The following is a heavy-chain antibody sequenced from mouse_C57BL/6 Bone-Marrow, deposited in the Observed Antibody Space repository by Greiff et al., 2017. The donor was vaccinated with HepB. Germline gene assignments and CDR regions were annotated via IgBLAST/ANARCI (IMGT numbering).Heavy chain of an antibody. D-gene: IGHD1-1*01. V-gene: IGHV1-55*01. CDR2: IYPGSGST. J-gene: IGHJ2*01. Sequence: QVQLQQPGAELVKPGASVKMSCKASGYTFTSYWITWVKQRPGQGLEWIGDIYPGSGSTNYNEKFKSKATLTVDTSSSTAYMQLSSLTSEDSAVYYCARSTTVVACDYFDYWGQGTTLTVSS. CDR3: ARSTTVVACDYFDY. CDR1: GYTFTSYW.